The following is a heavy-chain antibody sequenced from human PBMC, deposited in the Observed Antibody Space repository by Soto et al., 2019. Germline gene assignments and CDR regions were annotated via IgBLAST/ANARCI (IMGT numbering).Heavy chain of an antibody. V-gene: IGHV1-69*01. CDR3: ARGRLGYCSCTICQPGDWFDP. Sequence: QVQLVQSGAEVKKPGSSVKVSCKASGGTFSSYAISWVRQAPGQGLEWMGGIIPIFGTANYAQKFQGRVTITADESTSTAYMELSSLRSEDTAVYYCARGRLGYCSCTICQPGDWFDPWGQGTLVTVSS. J-gene: IGHJ5*02. D-gene: IGHD2-2*01. CDR2: IIPIFGTA. CDR1: GGTFSSYA.